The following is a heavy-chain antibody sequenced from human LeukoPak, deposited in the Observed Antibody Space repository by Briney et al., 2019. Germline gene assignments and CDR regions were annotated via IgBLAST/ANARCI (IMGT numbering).Heavy chain of an antibody. CDR2: FYYSGST. D-gene: IGHD2-21*02. J-gene: IGHJ4*02. V-gene: IGHV4-39*01. Sequence: SETLSLTCTVSGGSISSSSYYWGWIRQPPGKGLEWIGSFYYSGSTYYNPSLKSRVTISVDTYQNQFSMKLSSVTAADTAVYYCARHLYCSGDCYIPPGFDYWGQGTLVTVSS. CDR3: ARHLYCSGDCYIPPGFDY. CDR1: GGSISSSSYY.